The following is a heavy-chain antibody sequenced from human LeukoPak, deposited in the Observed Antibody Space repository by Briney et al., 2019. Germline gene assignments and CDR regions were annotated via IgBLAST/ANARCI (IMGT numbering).Heavy chain of an antibody. CDR1: GFTVSSNY. V-gene: IGHV3-53*01. CDR3: ASANSSSWPHEYDY. D-gene: IGHD6-13*01. CDR2: IYSGGST. Sequence: GGSLRLSCAAAGFTVSSNYMSWVRPAPGKGLEWVSVIYSGGSTYYADSVKGRFTISRDNSKNTLYLQMNSLRAADTAVYYCASANSSSWPHEYDYWGQGTLVTVSS. J-gene: IGHJ4*02.